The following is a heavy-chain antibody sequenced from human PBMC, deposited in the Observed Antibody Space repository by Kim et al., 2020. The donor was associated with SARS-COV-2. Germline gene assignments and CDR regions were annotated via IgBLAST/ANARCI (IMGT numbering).Heavy chain of an antibody. D-gene: IGHD3-16*01. Sequence: SVKVSCKASGGTFSRYAISWVRQAPGQGLEWMGGIIPIFGTANYAQKFQGRVTITADESTSTAYMELSSLRSEDTAVYYCARDMGGYYYYGMDVWGQGTTVTVSS. CDR1: GGTFSRYA. J-gene: IGHJ6*02. V-gene: IGHV1-69*13. CDR3: ARDMGGYYYYGMDV. CDR2: IIPIFGTA.